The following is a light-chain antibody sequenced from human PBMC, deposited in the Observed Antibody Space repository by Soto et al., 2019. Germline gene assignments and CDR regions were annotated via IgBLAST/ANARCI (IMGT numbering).Light chain of an antibody. CDR1: STDVGSYNL. CDR3: SSYTTAFFYV. CDR2: EGV. Sequence: QSVLTQPASVSGSPGQSITISCTGTSTDVGSYNLVSWYQQHPGKAPKFIIYEGVKRPSGVSNRFSGSKSGDTASLTISGLQAADEAYYYCSSYTTAFFYVFGTGTKVTVL. J-gene: IGLJ1*01. V-gene: IGLV2-14*02.